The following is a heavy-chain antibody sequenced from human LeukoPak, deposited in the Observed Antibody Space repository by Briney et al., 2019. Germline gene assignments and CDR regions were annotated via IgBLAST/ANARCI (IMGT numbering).Heavy chain of an antibody. Sequence: SETLSLTCTVSGDSITSGYYWGWIRQPPGKGLEWIGYIYYSGSTNYNPSLKSRVTISVDTSKNQFSLKLSSVTAADTAVYYCARMSGWELRDAFDIWGQGTMVTVSS. CDR1: GDSITSGYY. V-gene: IGHV4-59*01. CDR2: IYYSGST. D-gene: IGHD1-26*01. J-gene: IGHJ3*02. CDR3: ARMSGWELRDAFDI.